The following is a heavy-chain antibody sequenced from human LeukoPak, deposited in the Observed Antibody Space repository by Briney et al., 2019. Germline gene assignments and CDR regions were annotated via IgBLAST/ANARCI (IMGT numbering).Heavy chain of an antibody. V-gene: IGHV4-59*01. CDR1: GGSISSYY. Sequence: SETLSLTCTVSGGSISSYYWSWIRQPPGKGLEWIGYIYYSGSTNYNPSLKSRVTISVDTSKNQFSLKLSSVTAADTAVYYCARGLLDGYSHPAAFDIWGQGTMVTVSS. J-gene: IGHJ3*02. CDR2: IYYSGST. CDR3: ARGLLDGYSHPAAFDI. D-gene: IGHD5-18*01.